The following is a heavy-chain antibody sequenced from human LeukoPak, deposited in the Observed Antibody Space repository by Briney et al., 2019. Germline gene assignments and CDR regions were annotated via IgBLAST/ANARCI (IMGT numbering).Heavy chain of an antibody. V-gene: IGHV4-39*06. CDR2: IYYHENT. CDR1: GGSISSSSDY. CDR3: ARGPTTVTRAFDY. J-gene: IGHJ4*02. Sequence: PSETLSLTCTVSGGSISSSSDYWGWIRQAPGKGLEWIGSIYYHENTYYNSSLKSRVTISVDTSKNQFPLKLNSVTAADTAVYYCARGPTTVTRAFDYWGQGTLVTVSS. D-gene: IGHD4-17*01.